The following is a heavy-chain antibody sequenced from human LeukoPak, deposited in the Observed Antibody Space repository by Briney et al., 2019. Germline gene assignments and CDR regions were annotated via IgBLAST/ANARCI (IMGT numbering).Heavy chain of an antibody. CDR1: GGPLSSYY. Sequence: SETLSLTCSVTGGPLSSYYWSWLRQPPGKGPEWIGYIYYSGNTNYNPSLKSRVTISVDTSKNQFSLNLSSVTAADTAVYYCARSTGSYTHLYYWGQGTLVTVSS. CDR3: ARSTGSYTHLYY. D-gene: IGHD3-10*01. V-gene: IGHV4-59*01. CDR2: IYYSGNT. J-gene: IGHJ4*02.